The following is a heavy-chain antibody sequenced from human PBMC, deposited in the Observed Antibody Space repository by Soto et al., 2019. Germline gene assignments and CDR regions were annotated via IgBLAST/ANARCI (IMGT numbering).Heavy chain of an antibody. D-gene: IGHD3-3*01. CDR3: ARDQGITTFGVYSMYYYGMDV. Sequence: QVQLVQSGAEVKKPGASVKVSCKASGYTFTNSGISWVRQAPGQGLEWMGWISTDNGNTNYAQHLQGRVSMTTDTSMRTAYIDLRSLRSDDTAVYYCARDQGITTFGVYSMYYYGMDVWGQGTTVTVSS. CDR2: ISTDNGNT. V-gene: IGHV1-18*01. CDR1: GYTFTNSG. J-gene: IGHJ6*02.